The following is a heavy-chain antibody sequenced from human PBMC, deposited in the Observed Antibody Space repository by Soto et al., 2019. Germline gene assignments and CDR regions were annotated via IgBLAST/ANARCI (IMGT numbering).Heavy chain of an antibody. CDR3: ARGGGYSGYDTFYYGMDV. CDR1: GGTFSSYA. Sequence: SVKVSCKASGGTFSSYAISWVRQAPGQGLEWMGGIIPIFGTANYAQKFQGRVTITADESTSTAYMELSSLRSEDTAVYYCARGGGYSGYDTFYYGMDVWGQGTTVTVSS. D-gene: IGHD5-12*01. CDR2: IIPIFGTA. V-gene: IGHV1-69*13. J-gene: IGHJ6*02.